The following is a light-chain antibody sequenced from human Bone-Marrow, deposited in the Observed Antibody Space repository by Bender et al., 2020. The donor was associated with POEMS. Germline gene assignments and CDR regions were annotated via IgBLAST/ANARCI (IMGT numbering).Light chain of an antibody. CDR3: SSYADFGVV. CDR2: EVS. V-gene: IGLV2-23*02. CDR1: SSNIGTYNL. J-gene: IGLJ2*01. Sequence: QSALTQPASVSGSPGQSITISCTGASSNIGTYNLVSWYQQHPGKAPKLMIYEVSKRPSGVPDRFSGSKSGYTASLTVSGLQADDEADYYCSSYADFGVVFGGGTKLTVL.